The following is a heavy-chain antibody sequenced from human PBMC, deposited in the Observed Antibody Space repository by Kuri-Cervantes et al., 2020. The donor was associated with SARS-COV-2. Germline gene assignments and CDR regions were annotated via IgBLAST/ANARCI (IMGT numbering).Heavy chain of an antibody. CDR1: GFTFSGYA. J-gene: IGHJ4*02. V-gene: IGHV3-30*04. Sequence: GGSLRLSCATSGFTFSGYAMHWVRQAPGKGPEWVAVVSYDGSDNDYADSVKGRFTISRDNAKNSLYLQMNSLRAEDTAVYYCARDLGNNWNDPFDYWGQGTLVTVSS. D-gene: IGHD1-20*01. CDR2: VSYDGSDN. CDR3: ARDLGNNWNDPFDY.